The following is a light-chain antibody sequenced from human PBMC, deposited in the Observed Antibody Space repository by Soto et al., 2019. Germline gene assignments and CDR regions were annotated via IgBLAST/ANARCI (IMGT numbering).Light chain of an antibody. CDR2: EDS. CDR1: SSDVGSYNL. Sequence: QSVLTQPASVSGSPGQSITISCTGTSSDVGSYNLVSWYQQHPGKAPKLMIYEDSERPSGVSNRFSGSKSGNTASLTISGLQAEDEADYYCCSYAGSSTSPYVFGTGTKVTVL. J-gene: IGLJ1*01. V-gene: IGLV2-23*01. CDR3: CSYAGSSTSPYV.